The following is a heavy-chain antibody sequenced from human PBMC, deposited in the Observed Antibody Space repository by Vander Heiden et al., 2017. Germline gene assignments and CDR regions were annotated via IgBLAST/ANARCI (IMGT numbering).Heavy chain of an antibody. CDR1: GFTCGDYA. CDR3: TRGYSGSYPLTG. V-gene: IGHV3-49*05. Sequence: EVQLVASGGGLVKPGRSLRLSCTASGFTCGDYAMSWFRQAPGKGLEWVGFIGSKADGGTTEYAASVKGRFTISRDDSKSIAYLQMNRLKTEDTAVYYCTRGYSGSYPLTGWGQGTLVTVSS. CDR2: IGSKADGGTT. J-gene: IGHJ4*02. D-gene: IGHD1-26*01.